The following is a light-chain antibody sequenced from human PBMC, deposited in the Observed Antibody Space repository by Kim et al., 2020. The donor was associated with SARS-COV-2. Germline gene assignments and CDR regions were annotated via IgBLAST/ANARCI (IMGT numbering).Light chain of an antibody. Sequence: SVSVGDRVTMTCRASRDIYDWVAWYQQKPGEAPRLLISDASTLESGVPSRFSGSGSGTDFTLTINNLQPEDFATYYCHQANAFPTHFGGGTKLEIK. V-gene: IGKV1-12*01. J-gene: IGKJ4*01. CDR2: DAS. CDR3: HQANAFPTH. CDR1: RDIYDW.